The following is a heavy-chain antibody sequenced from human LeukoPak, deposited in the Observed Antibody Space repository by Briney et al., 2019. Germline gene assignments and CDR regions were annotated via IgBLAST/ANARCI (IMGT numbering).Heavy chain of an antibody. Sequence: GESLKISCKGSGYSFTSYWIGWVRQMPGKGLEWMGIIYPGDSDTRYSPSFQGQVTISADKSISTAYLQWSSLKASDTAMYYCARQAGRYYYGSGSPLFDYRGQGTLVTVSS. CDR1: GYSFTSYW. CDR2: IYPGDSDT. CDR3: ARQAGRYYYGSGSPLFDY. J-gene: IGHJ4*02. D-gene: IGHD3-10*01. V-gene: IGHV5-51*01.